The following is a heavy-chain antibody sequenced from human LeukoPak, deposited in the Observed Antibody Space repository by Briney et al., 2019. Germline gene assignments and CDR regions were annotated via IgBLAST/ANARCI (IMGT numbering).Heavy chain of an antibody. CDR3: ANALLYYYGSGSYFRVDAFDI. V-gene: IGHV3-30*18. CDR2: ISYDGSSK. D-gene: IGHD3-10*01. Sequence: GRSLRLSCAASGFTFSSYGMHWVRQAPGKGLEWVAVISYDGSSKYYADSVKGRFTISRDNSKNTLYLQMNSLRAEDTAVYYCANALLYYYGSGSYFRVDAFDIWGQGTMVTVSS. CDR1: GFTFSSYG. J-gene: IGHJ3*02.